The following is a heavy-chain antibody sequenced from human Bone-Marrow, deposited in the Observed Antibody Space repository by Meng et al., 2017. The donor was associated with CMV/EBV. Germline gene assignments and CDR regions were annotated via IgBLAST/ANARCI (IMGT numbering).Heavy chain of an antibody. V-gene: IGHV3-74*01. J-gene: IGHJ6*02. CDR2: INSDGSST. Sequence: GESLKISCAAPGFTFSSYWMHWVRQAPGKGLVWVSRINSDGSSTSYADSVKGRFTISRDNAKNTLYLQMNSLRAEDTAVYYCARDISARYDFWSGYFGIDYYYGMDVWGQGTTVTVSS. CDR3: ARDISARYDFWSGYFGIDYYYGMDV. D-gene: IGHD3-3*01. CDR1: GFTFSSYW.